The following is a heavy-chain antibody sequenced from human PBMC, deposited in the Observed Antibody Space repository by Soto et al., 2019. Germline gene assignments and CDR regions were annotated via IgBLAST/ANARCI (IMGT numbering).Heavy chain of an antibody. J-gene: IGHJ4*02. Sequence: QVQLQESGPRLVKPSQTLSLTCTVSGGSISSGVYYWSWIRQHPGKGLEWIGYIFYSGSTYYNPSLKSRVTMSVDTSKNQLSLKLSSVTAADTAVYYCATYGSGTYKPTTFDYWGQGTLVTVSS. CDR2: IFYSGST. D-gene: IGHD3-10*01. V-gene: IGHV4-31*03. CDR1: GGSISSGVYY. CDR3: ATYGSGTYKPTTFDY.